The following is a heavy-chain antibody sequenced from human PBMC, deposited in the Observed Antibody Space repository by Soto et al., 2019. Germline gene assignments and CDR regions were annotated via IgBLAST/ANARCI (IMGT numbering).Heavy chain of an antibody. J-gene: IGHJ6*02. D-gene: IGHD1-26*01. Sequence: GESLRLSCAASGFTFSSYWMSWVRQAPGKGLEWVANIKQDGSEKYYVDSVKGRFTISRDNAKNSLYLQMNSLRAEDTAVYYCAREPCSGSCYYYYGMDVWGQGTTVTVSS. CDR2: IKQDGSEK. V-gene: IGHV3-7*01. CDR3: AREPCSGSCYYYYGMDV. CDR1: GFTFSSYW.